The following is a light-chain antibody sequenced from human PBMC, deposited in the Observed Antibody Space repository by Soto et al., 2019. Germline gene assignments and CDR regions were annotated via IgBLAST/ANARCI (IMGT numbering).Light chain of an antibody. V-gene: IGLV1-40*01. Sequence: QSVLTQPPSLSGAPGQRVTISCTGSSSNIGAGHDVHWYQQLPGTAPKLLIYGNSNRPSGVPDRFSGSKSGTSASLAITGLQAEDEADYYCQSYDSSLSGVVFGGGTKLTVL. CDR2: GNS. CDR3: QSYDSSLSGVV. CDR1: SSNIGAGHD. J-gene: IGLJ2*01.